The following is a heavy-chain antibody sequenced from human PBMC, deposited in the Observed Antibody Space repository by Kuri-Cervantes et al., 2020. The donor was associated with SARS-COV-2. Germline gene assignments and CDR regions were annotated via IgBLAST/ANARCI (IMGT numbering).Heavy chain of an antibody. D-gene: IGHD2-21*01. CDR2: IYPDDSDT. CDR1: GSKFTNYW. CDR3: ARNIDECGGDCQPNDGVDI. Sequence: GESLKISCEGSGSKFTNYWIGWVRQMPGKGLEWMGVIYPDDSDTRYSPSFQGQVPISADKSNRTAYLQWNSLKTADTAIYYCARNIDECGGDCQPNDGVDIWGQGTMVTVSS. V-gene: IGHV5-51*01. J-gene: IGHJ3*02.